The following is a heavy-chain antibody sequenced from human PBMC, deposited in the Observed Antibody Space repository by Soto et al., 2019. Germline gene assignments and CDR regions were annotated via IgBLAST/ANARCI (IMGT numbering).Heavy chain of an antibody. CDR3: ARTYYYDSSGYHNRFEVDY. CDR1: GFTFSSYA. Sequence: EVQLLESGGGLVQPGGSLRLSCAASGFTFSSYAMTWVRQAPGKGLEWVSALSGSGVSIYYAGAVKGRFTISRDNSKNTLYLQMNRLRAEDTAVYYCARTYYYDSSGYHNRFEVDYWGQGTLVTVSS. D-gene: IGHD3-22*01. CDR2: LSGSGVSI. V-gene: IGHV3-23*01. J-gene: IGHJ4*02.